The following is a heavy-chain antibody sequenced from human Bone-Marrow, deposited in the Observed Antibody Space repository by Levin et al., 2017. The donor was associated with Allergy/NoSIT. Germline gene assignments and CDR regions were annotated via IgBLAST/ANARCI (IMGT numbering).Heavy chain of an antibody. CDR3: ARVLVGAHIYYYYGMDV. D-gene: IGHD1-26*01. Sequence: LGASVKVSCKASGYTFTGYYMHWVRQAPGQGLEWMGWINPNSGGTNYAQKFQGRVTMTRDTSISTAYMELSRLRSDDTAVYYCARVLVGAHIYYYYGMDVWGQGTTVTVSS. J-gene: IGHJ6*02. CDR2: INPNSGGT. CDR1: GYTFTGYY. V-gene: IGHV1-2*03.